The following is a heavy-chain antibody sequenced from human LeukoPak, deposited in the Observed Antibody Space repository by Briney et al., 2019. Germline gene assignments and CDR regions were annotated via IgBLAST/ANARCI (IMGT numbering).Heavy chain of an antibody. D-gene: IGHD4-23*01. CDR1: GYSISSGYY. CDR2: IYDGGNT. CDR3: ARAHYGANSVFDY. J-gene: IGHJ4*02. V-gene: IGHV4-38-2*01. Sequence: SETLSLTCAVSGYSISSGYYGGGRRQPPGKGVGGIGSIYDGGNTYYNPCLKSRVTIEGERYKKQFYLKLSSLTAADTAVYSCARAHYGANSVFDYWGQGALVTVSS.